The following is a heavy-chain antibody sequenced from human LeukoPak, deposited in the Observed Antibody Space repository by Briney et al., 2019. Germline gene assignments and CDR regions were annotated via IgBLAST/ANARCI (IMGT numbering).Heavy chain of an antibody. D-gene: IGHD3-22*01. Sequence: PSETLSLTCTVSGNSISSGDYYWSWIRQPAGKGLEWIGRIYTSGSTNYNPSLKSRVTISGDTSKNQFSLRLSSVTAADTAVYYCARASYSYDINGWVPFDYWGQGTLVTVSS. V-gene: IGHV4-61*02. CDR3: ARASYSYDINGWVPFDY. J-gene: IGHJ4*02. CDR2: IYTSGST. CDR1: GNSISSGDYY.